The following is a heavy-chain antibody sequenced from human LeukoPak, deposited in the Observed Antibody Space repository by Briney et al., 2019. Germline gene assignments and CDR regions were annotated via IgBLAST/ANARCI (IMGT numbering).Heavy chain of an antibody. V-gene: IGHV3-74*01. J-gene: IGHJ4*02. D-gene: IGHD2-8*01. CDR1: GFTFSTYW. Sequence: GGSLRLSCAASGFTFSTYWVQWVRQAPGKGLVWVSRINGDGSDTIYADSVKGRFTISRDNAKNTLYLQMNSLRADDTAVYYCARARYCTSGTCYSDYWGQGTLVTVSS. CDR3: ARARYCTSGTCYSDY. CDR2: INGDGSDT.